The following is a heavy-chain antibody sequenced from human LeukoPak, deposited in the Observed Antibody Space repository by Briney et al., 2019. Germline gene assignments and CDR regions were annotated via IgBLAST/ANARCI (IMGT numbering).Heavy chain of an antibody. V-gene: IGHV3-74*01. CDR1: GFTFSSYG. Sequence: GRSLRLSCAASGFTFSSYGMHWVRQAPGKGLVWVSRINSDGSSTSYADSVKGRFTISRDNAKNTLYLQMNSLRAEDTAVYYCALTYGDFDYWGQGTLVTVSS. J-gene: IGHJ4*02. D-gene: IGHD4-17*01. CDR2: INSDGSST. CDR3: ALTYGDFDY.